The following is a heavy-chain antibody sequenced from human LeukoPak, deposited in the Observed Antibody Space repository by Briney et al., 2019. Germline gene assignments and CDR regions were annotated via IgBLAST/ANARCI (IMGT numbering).Heavy chain of an antibody. Sequence: ESGPTLVKPTQTLTLTCTFSGFSLSTSGVGVGWIRQPPGEALEWLALIYWDDDKRYSPSLKSRLTITKDTSKNQVVLTMTNMDPVDTATYYCAHTRLDGYNPPGLDYWGQGTLVTVSS. CDR2: IYWDDDK. V-gene: IGHV2-5*02. CDR3: AHTRLDGYNPPGLDY. D-gene: IGHD5-24*01. CDR1: GFSLSTSGVG. J-gene: IGHJ4*02.